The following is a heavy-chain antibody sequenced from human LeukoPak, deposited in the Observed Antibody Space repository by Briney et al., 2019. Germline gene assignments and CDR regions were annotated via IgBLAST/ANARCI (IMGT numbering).Heavy chain of an antibody. CDR3: AKDGKNYFDY. CDR1: GFTFRSYT. Sequence: GGSLRLSCAASGFTFRSYTMHWVRQAPGKGLEWVSLISWDGGSTYYADSVKGRFTISRDNSKNSLSLQMNSLRAEDTALYYCAKDGKNYFDYWGQGTLVTVSS. CDR2: ISWDGGST. J-gene: IGHJ4*02. V-gene: IGHV3-43*01.